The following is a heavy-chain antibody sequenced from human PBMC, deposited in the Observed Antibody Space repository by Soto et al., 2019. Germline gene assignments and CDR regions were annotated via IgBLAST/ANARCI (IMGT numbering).Heavy chain of an antibody. CDR3: AKKNPHGDPNKAWLDP. D-gene: IGHD2-8*01. CDR1: GGTFVSSA. CDR2: NIPILGST. J-gene: IGHJ5*02. V-gene: IGHV1-69*01. Sequence: QVQLLQSGAELREPGSSVRVSCTPSGGTFVSSAFAWVRQAPGGKIEWMGGNIPILGSTKYAEKFLGRLTIRADDSSRPAYLELSSLTFDDTAVYFCAKKNPHGDPNKAWLDPWGQGTLVTVST.